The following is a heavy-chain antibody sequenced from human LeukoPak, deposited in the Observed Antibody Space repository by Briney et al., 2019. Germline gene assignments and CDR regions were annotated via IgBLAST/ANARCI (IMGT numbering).Heavy chain of an antibody. CDR1: GGSISSSNW. Sequence: PSGTLSLTCAVSGGSISSSNWWSWVRQPPGKGLEWIGEIYHSGSTNYNPSLKSRVAISVDTSRNQFSLKLSSVTAADTAVYYCARVEYYYYGMDVWGQGTTVTVSS. D-gene: IGHD1-1*01. CDR3: ARVEYYYYGMDV. V-gene: IGHV4-4*02. CDR2: IYHSGST. J-gene: IGHJ6*02.